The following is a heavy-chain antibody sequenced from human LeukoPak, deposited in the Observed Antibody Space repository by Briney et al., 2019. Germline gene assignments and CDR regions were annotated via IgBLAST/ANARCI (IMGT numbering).Heavy chain of an antibody. Sequence: ASVKVSCKASGYRFTSTYMHWVRKAPGQGLEWMGLINPTGSYTKYEQKFRGRVTMTRDTSTSTDYMELRSLRSEDTAVYYCARDQSGTTTLTMTTTPTTDYWYFDVWGRGTLVTVSS. CDR1: GYRFTSTY. D-gene: IGHD4-11*01. J-gene: IGHJ2*01. CDR2: INPTGSYT. V-gene: IGHV1-46*01. CDR3: ARDQSGTTTLTMTTTPTTDYWYFDV.